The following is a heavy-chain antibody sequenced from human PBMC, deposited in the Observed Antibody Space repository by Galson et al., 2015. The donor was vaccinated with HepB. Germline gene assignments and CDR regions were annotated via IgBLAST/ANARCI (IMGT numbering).Heavy chain of an antibody. CDR3: ARGRYCSGGSCLAWFDP. CDR2: NSDGSST. D-gene: IGHD2-15*01. Sequence: NSDGSSTRYADSVKGRFTISIDNAKNTLYLQMNSLRAEDTAVYYCARGRYCSGGSCLAWFDPWGQGTLVTVSS. J-gene: IGHJ5*02. V-gene: IGHV3-74*01.